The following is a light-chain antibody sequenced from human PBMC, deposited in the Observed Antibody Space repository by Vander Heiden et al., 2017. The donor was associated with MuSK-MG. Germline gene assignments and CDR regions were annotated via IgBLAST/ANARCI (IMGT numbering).Light chain of an antibody. J-gene: IGLJ2*01. CDR2: RNN. Sequence: QSVLTQPPSASGTPGQRVTISCSGSSSNIGSNTVNWYQQHPGTAPKLLIYRNNQRPSGVPDRFSGSKSGTSASLATSGVQSEDEADYYCAAWDDSLNGPVFGGGTKLTVL. CDR1: SSNIGSNT. V-gene: IGLV1-44*01. CDR3: AAWDDSLNGPV.